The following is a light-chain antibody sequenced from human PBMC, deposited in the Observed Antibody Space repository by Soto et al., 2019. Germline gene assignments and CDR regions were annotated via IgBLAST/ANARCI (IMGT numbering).Light chain of an antibody. CDR1: SSNIGAGFD. Sequence: QSALTQPPSVSGAPGQRVTISCTGSSSNIGAGFDVHWYQQLPGTAPKLLIYANRNRPSGVPDRFSGSKSGTSASLAITGLQAEDEADYYCQSYDSGLSGRVFGGGTKVTVL. CDR3: QSYDSGLSGRV. J-gene: IGLJ3*02. CDR2: ANR. V-gene: IGLV1-40*01.